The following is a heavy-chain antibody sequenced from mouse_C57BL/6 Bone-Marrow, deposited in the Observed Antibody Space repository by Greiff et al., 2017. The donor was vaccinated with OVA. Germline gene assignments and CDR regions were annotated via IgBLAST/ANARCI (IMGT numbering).Heavy chain of an antibody. V-gene: IGHV1-76*01. CDR2: IYPGSGNT. J-gene: IGHJ3*01. CDR1: GYTFTDYY. D-gene: IGHD4-1*01. CDR3: AREGWDWFAY. Sequence: QVQLKQSGAELVRPGASVKLSCKASGYTFTDYYINWVKQRPGQGLEWIARIYPGSGNTYYNEKFKGKATLTAEKSSSTAYMQLSSLTSEDSAVYFCAREGWDWFAYWGQGTLVTVSA.